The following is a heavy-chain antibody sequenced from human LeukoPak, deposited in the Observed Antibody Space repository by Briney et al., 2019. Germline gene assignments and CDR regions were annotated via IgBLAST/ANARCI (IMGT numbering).Heavy chain of an antibody. CDR3: AKDLVSHPHFDY. J-gene: IGHJ4*02. V-gene: IGHV3-23*01. Sequence: GGSLRLSCAASGFTFSGYAMSWVRQAPGKGLEWVSAISDDAGSTYHADSVKGRFTISRDNSKNTLYLQMNSLRAEDTAVYYCAKDLVSHPHFDYWGQGTLVTVSS. D-gene: IGHD3-16*01. CDR1: GFTFSGYA. CDR2: ISDDAGST.